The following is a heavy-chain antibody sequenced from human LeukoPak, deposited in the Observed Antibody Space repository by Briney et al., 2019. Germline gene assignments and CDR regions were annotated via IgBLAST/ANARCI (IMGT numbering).Heavy chain of an antibody. J-gene: IGHJ4*02. Sequence: ASVKVSCKASGYTFTGYYMHWVRQAPGQGLEWMGIINPSGGSTSYAQKFQGRVTMTRDTSTSTVYMELSSLRPEDTAVYYCARDGNYYDSSGYDFDYWGQGTLVTVSS. CDR2: INPSGGST. V-gene: IGHV1-46*01. D-gene: IGHD3-22*01. CDR1: GYTFTGYY. CDR3: ARDGNYYDSSGYDFDY.